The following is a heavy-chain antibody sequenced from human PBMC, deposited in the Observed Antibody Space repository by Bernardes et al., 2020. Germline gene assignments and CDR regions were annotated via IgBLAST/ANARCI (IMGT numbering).Heavy chain of an antibody. CDR3: ARGALGTLPQFLYYSYMEG. D-gene: IGHD3-16*01. Sequence: GESLMISCETSGYTFTAYWVAWVRQLPGKGLEWVGIIYPDDSDARYVPSFQGQVSMSVDKATSTAYLHWSSLRASDTAMYYFARGALGTLPQFLYYSYMEGWGKGTSVTGS. CDR2: IYPDDSDA. J-gene: IGHJ6*03. V-gene: IGHV5-51*01. CDR1: GYTFTAYW.